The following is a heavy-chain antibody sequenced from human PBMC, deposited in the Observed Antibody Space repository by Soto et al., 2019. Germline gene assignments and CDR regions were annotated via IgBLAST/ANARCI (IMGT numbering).Heavy chain of an antibody. D-gene: IGHD3-22*01. CDR2: INPNSGGT. V-gene: IGHV1-2*04. J-gene: IGHJ6*02. Sequence: GASVKVSCKASGYTFTGYYMHWVRQAPGQGLEWMGWINPNSGGTNYAQKFQGWVTMTRDTSISTAYMELSRLRSDDTAVYYCARAHEHYYDSSGYYPYGMDVWGQGTTVTVS. CDR1: GYTFTGYY. CDR3: ARAHEHYYDSSGYYPYGMDV.